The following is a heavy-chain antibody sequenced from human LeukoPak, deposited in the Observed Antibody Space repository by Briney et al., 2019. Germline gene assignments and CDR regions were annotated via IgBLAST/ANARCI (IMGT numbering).Heavy chain of an antibody. CDR1: GFTFSSYS. CDR3: ARRTGPYQGSGSYGLDV. CDR2: ISSGSTSI. J-gene: IGHJ6*02. Sequence: GGSLRLSCAASGFTFSSYSMNWVRQAPGKGLEWVSSISSGSTSIYYADSVKGRFTISRDNAKNSLYLQMSSLRAEDTAAYYWARRTGPYQGSGSYGLDVWGQGTTVTVSS. V-gene: IGHV3-21*01. D-gene: IGHD3-10*01.